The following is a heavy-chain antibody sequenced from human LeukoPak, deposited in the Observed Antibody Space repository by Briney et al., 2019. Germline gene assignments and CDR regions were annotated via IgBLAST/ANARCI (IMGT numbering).Heavy chain of an antibody. Sequence: SETLSLTCTVPGGSISTYYWSWIRQPPGKGLEWIGYIYYSGSTNYNPSLKSRVTISVDTSKNQFSLKLTSVTAADTAVYYCARGGPDRYSYGFEWGQGTLVTVSS. D-gene: IGHD5-18*01. CDR1: GGSISTYY. V-gene: IGHV4-59*01. J-gene: IGHJ4*02. CDR3: ARGGPDRYSYGFE. CDR2: IYYSGST.